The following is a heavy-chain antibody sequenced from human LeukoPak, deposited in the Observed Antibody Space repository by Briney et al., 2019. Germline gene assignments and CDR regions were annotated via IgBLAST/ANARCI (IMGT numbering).Heavy chain of an antibody. CDR2: IYYSGST. CDR3: ARDQPSRDGYNGYFDY. CDR1: GGSISSSSYY. Sequence: SETLSLTCTVSGGSISSSSYYWGWIRQPPGKGLEWIGSIYYSGSTYYNPSLKSRVTISVDTSKNQFSLKLSYVTAADTAVYYCARDQPSRDGYNGYFDYWGQGTLVTVSS. V-gene: IGHV4-39*07. J-gene: IGHJ4*02. D-gene: IGHD5-24*01.